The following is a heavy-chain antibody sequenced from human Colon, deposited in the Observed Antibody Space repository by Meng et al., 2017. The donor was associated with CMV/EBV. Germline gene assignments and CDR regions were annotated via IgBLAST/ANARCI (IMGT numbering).Heavy chain of an antibody. J-gene: IGHJ4*02. D-gene: IGHD3-22*01. CDR2: ADPEEGRER. CDR3: TTGRGTYSSGAFDY. Sequence: SGVIFIDRYIHGVQQARGKGLEWMAFADPEEGRERKYAEKFQGRIALSADSTIDTAYMELSNLRLEDTAVYYCTTGRGTYSSGAFDYWGQGTLVTVSS. CDR1: GVIFIDRY. V-gene: IGHV1-69-2*01.